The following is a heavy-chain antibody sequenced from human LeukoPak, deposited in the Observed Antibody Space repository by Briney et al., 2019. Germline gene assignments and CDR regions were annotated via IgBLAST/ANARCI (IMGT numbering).Heavy chain of an antibody. V-gene: IGHV1-2*02. J-gene: IGHJ4*02. D-gene: IGHD3/OR15-3a*01. CDR2: IDPNSGGT. Sequence: ASVKVSCKASGYTFTGYYMHWVRQAPGRGLEWMGWIDPNSGGTDYAQKFQGRVTMTRDTSIATAYMDLSRLISDDTAVYYCARDREGLAYFDFWGQGTLVTVSS. CDR1: GYTFTGYY. CDR3: ARDREGLAYFDF.